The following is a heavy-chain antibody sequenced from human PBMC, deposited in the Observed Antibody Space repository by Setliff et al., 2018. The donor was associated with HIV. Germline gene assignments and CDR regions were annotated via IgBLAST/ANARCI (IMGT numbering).Heavy chain of an antibody. D-gene: IGHD2-2*01. CDR3: AHTSRVAYVNIKYYFDY. CDR1: GISLSNAGMG. CDR2: IYWDDDK. J-gene: IGHJ4*02. V-gene: IGHV2-5*02. Sequence: GSGPTLVNPTETLTLTCSVSGISLSNAGMGVSWIRQPPGKAPEWLALIYWDDDKRYSPSLKSRLTITKDTSKNQVVLTMTNMDPVDTATYYCAHTSRVAYVNIKYYFDYWGQGTLVTV.